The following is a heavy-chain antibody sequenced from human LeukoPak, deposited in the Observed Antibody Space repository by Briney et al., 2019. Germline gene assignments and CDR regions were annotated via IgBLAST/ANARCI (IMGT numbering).Heavy chain of an antibody. Sequence: GESLKISCKGSGYSFTSYWIGWVRQMPGKGLEWMGIIYPGDSDTRYSPSFQGQVTISADKSISTAYLQWSSLKASDTAMYYCARQHALGPNIGDYVDYWGQETLVTVSS. CDR1: GYSFTSYW. CDR2: IYPGDSDT. D-gene: IGHD2/OR15-2a*01. CDR3: ARQHALGPNIGDYVDY. V-gene: IGHV5-51*01. J-gene: IGHJ4*02.